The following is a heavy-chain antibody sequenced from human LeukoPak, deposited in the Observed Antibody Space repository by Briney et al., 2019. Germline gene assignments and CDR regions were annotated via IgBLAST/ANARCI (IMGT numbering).Heavy chain of an antibody. Sequence: TSSETLSLTCAVYGGSFSGYYWTLIRQTPGKGLEWIGEISHTGLTGSNPSLTSRVTIFVDSSKKQFSLRMTSVTAADTGVYYCARVPDITARPCDTWGPGTLVTVSS. D-gene: IGHD1-1*01. CDR1: GGSFSGYY. J-gene: IGHJ5*02. CDR3: ARVPDITARPCDT. V-gene: IGHV4-34*01. CDR2: ISHTGLT.